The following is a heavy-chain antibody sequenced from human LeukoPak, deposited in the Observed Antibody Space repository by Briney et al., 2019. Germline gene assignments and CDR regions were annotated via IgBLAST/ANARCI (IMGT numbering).Heavy chain of an antibody. Sequence: GESLKISCKGSGYTFNTYWIGWVRQMPGKGLEWMGIIYPGDSDTRYSPSFQGQVTISADKSINAAYLQWGSLKASDTAMYYCATGGTWIQLWLLGSDAFDIWGQGTMVTVSS. J-gene: IGHJ3*02. CDR2: IYPGDSDT. D-gene: IGHD5-18*01. CDR1: GYTFNTYW. V-gene: IGHV5-51*01. CDR3: ATGGTWIQLWLLGSDAFDI.